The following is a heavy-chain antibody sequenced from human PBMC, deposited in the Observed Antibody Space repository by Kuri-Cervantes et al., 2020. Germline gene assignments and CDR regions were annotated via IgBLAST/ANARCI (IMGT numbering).Heavy chain of an antibody. V-gene: IGHV1-69*05. CDR1: GYTFTNYY. D-gene: IGHD3-10*01. Sequence: SVKVSCKASGYTFTNYYMHWVRQAPGQGLEWMGAIIPIFGTANYAQKFQGRVTITTDESTSTAYMELSSLRSEDTAVYYCARSSGSNAFDIWGQGTMVTVSS. CDR3: ARSSGSNAFDI. CDR2: IIPIFGTA. J-gene: IGHJ3*02.